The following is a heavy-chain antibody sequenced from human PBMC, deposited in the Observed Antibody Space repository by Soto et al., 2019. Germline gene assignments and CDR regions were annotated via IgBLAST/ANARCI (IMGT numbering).Heavy chain of an antibody. CDR2: INPATGAA. CDR1: GYPVTAYY. J-gene: IGHJ3*02. V-gene: IGHV1-2*02. CDR3: ARGGGVGVAGSAAFDM. Sequence: QLHLVQSGAVVKKPGASVTVSCSASGYPVTAYYMHWVRQAPGRGIEWMGGINPATGAAKYTQNVQGRVTMTRVTASGTVFMDLSGLTSEDTAVFYCARGGGVGVAGSAAFDMWGQGTLVTVSS. D-gene: IGHD3-3*01.